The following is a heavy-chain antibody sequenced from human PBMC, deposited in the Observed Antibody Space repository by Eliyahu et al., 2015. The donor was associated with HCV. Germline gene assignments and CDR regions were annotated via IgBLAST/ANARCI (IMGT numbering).Heavy chain of an antibody. J-gene: IGHJ4*02. D-gene: IGHD6-19*01. CDR2: IYPSDSDT. V-gene: IGHV5-51*01. CDR1: GYSFTNYW. Sequence: EVQLVQSGAEVKKPGESLKISCKGSGYSFTNYWIGWVRQMPGKGLEWVGVIYPSDSDTRYSPSFQGQVTISADKSISTAYLQWSSLTASDTAMYYCARHPGSSGWSYDYWGQGTLVTVSS. CDR3: ARHPGSSGWSYDY.